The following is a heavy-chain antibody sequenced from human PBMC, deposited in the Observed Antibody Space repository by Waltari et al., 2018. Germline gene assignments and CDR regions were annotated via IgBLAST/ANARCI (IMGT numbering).Heavy chain of an antibody. J-gene: IGHJ3*02. CDR1: GYTFTSYY. V-gene: IGHV1-46*01. D-gene: IGHD3-3*01. Sequence: QVQLVQSGAEVKKPGASVKVSCKASGYTFTSYYMHWVRPAPGQGLEWMGIINPSGGSTSYAQKFQGSATMTRATSTSTVYMELSSLRSEDTAVYYCARDLGYDFWSGEGNAFDIWGQGTMVTVSS. CDR3: ARDLGYDFWSGEGNAFDI. CDR2: INPSGGST.